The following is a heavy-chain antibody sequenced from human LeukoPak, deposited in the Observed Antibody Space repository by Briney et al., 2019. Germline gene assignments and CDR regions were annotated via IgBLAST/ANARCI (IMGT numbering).Heavy chain of an antibody. J-gene: IGHJ4*02. Sequence: PGGSLRLSCAASGFTFSSYAMHWVRQASGKGLEWVAVISYDGSNKYYADSVKGRFTISRDNSKNTLYLQMNSLRAEDTAVYYCARDRDYDILTGYPYLIDYWGQGTLVTVSS. CDR1: GFTFSSYA. CDR3: ARDRDYDILTGYPYLIDY. CDR2: ISYDGSNK. V-gene: IGHV3-30*04. D-gene: IGHD3-9*01.